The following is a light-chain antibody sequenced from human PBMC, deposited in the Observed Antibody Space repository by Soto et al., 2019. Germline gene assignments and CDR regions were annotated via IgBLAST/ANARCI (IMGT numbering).Light chain of an antibody. CDR1: QSISNT. CDR3: QQYNRYWT. Sequence: DIAMTQSPSTLSASVGDRVTSTRRVTQSISNTFAWYQQKTGKAPMLLIYKVFSLESGVPSRFGGSGSGTEFTLTITNLQPDDFAKSDCQQYNRYWTFGQGTKVEIK. CDR2: KVF. J-gene: IGKJ1*01. V-gene: IGKV1-5*03.